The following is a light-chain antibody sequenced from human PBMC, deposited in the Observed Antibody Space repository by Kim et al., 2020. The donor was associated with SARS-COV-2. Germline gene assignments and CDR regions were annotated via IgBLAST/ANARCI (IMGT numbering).Light chain of an antibody. J-gene: IGKJ2*01. V-gene: IGKV1-39*01. CDR1: QSISNY. CDR3: QQSYRTPYT. Sequence: SASLRDRVTITCRTSQSISNYLKWYQQKPGKAPKLLIYAASSLQSGVPSRFSGSGSGTEFTLTISSLQREDFATYYCQQSYRTPYTSGQGTKLEI. CDR2: AAS.